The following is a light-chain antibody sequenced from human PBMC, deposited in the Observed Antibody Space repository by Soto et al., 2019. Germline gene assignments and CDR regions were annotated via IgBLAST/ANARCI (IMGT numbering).Light chain of an antibody. CDR2: DVS. Sequence: QSVLTQPRSGSGSPGQSVTISCTGTSSDVGGYNYVSWYQQHPGKAPKLMIYDVSKRPSGVPDRFSGSKSGNTASLTISGLQAEDEADYYCCSYAGSYTFYVFGTGTKVTVL. CDR3: CSYAGSYTFYV. CDR1: SSDVGGYNY. V-gene: IGLV2-11*01. J-gene: IGLJ1*01.